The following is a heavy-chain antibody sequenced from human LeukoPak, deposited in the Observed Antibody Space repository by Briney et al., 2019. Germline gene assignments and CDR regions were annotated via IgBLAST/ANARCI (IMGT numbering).Heavy chain of an antibody. J-gene: IGHJ5*02. CDR3: AREYYGSGSYFGWFDP. CDR1: GLTFSSYG. D-gene: IGHD3-10*01. CDR2: IWYDGSNK. V-gene: IGHV3-33*01. Sequence: GGSLRLSCAASGLTFSSYGMHWVRQAPGKGLEWVAVIWYDGSNKYYADSVKGRFTISRDNSKNTLYLQMNSLRAEDTAVYYCAREYYGSGSYFGWFDPWGQGALVTVSS.